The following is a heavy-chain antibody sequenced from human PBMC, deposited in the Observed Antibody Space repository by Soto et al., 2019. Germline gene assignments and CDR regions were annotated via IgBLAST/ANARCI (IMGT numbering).Heavy chain of an antibody. CDR2: ISSSISTK. CDR3: ARDIDG. V-gene: IGHV3-48*01. D-gene: IGHD2-15*01. J-gene: IGHJ4*02. CDR1: GFTFSSYS. Sequence: GGSLRLSCAASGFTFSSYSMNWVRQAPGKGLEWVSYISSSISTKFYADSVKGRFTISRDNARNSLYLQMNSLRAEDTAVYYCARDIDGGGQGTVVTVSS.